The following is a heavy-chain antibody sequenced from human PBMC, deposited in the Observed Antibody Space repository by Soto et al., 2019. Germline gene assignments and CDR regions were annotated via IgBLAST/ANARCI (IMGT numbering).Heavy chain of an antibody. CDR2: IYPGDSDT. CDR3: AKGAHITDYYYYGMDV. J-gene: IGHJ6*02. V-gene: IGHV5-51*01. Sequence: GESLKISCKGSGCSFTSYWIGWVRQMPGKGLEWMGIIYPGDSDTRYSPSFQGQVTISADKSISTAYLQWSSLKASDTAMYYCAKGAHITDYYYYGMDVWGQGTTVTVSS. CDR1: GCSFTSYW.